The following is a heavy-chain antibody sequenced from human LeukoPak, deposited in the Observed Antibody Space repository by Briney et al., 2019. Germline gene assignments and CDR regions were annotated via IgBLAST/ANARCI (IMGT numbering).Heavy chain of an antibody. CDR3: ARLHYDILTGYYRGYYYYMDV. CDR2: IYPGDSDT. D-gene: IGHD3-9*01. V-gene: IGHV5-51*01. J-gene: IGHJ6*03. Sequence: GESLKISCKGSGYSFTSYWIGWVRQMPGKGLEWMGIIYPGDSDTRYSPSFQGQVTISADKSISTAYLQWSSLKASDTAMYYCARLHYDILTGYYRGYYYYMDVWGKGTTVTVSS. CDR1: GYSFTSYW.